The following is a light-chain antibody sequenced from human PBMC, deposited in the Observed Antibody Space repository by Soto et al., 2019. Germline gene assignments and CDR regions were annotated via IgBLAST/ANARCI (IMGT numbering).Light chain of an antibody. CDR1: SSDVGAYDY. CDR3: GSYKSRSNYG. V-gene: IGLV2-14*01. Sequence: QSPLTQPASVSASPGQSITISCTGASSDVGAYDYVSWYQQHPGKAPKVIIFEVTNRPSGVSDRFSGSKSGNMASLTISGLQAEDEADYFCGSYKSRSNYGFGSGTNVT. CDR2: EVT. J-gene: IGLJ1*01.